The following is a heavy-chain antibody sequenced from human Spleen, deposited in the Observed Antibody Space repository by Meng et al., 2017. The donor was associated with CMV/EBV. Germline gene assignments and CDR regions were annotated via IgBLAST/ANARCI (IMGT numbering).Heavy chain of an antibody. CDR2: IYPSGST. Sequence: HLRLKWSGSGLAKPSRTLSLTCAVSGGSISSGGYSWSWIRQPPGKGLEWIGYIYPSGSTYYNPSLKSRVTISVDRSKNQLSLKLSSMTAADTAVYYCARYVFDSSSLYSNWFDPWGQGTLVTVSS. CDR1: GGSISSGGYS. V-gene: IGHV4-30-2*01. CDR3: ARYVFDSSSLYSNWFDP. J-gene: IGHJ5*02. D-gene: IGHD3-22*01.